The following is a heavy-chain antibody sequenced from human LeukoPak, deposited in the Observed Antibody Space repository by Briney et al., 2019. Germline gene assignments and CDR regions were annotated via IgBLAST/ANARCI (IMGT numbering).Heavy chain of an antibody. Sequence: SETLSLTCAVYGGSFSGYYWSWIRQPPGKGLEWIGEINHSGSTDYNPSLKSRVTISVDTSKNQFSLKLSSVTAADTAVYYCARVLGPNYDYVWGSYEGNAFDIWGQGTMVTVSS. CDR3: ARVLGPNYDYVWGSYEGNAFDI. D-gene: IGHD3-16*01. J-gene: IGHJ3*02. CDR2: INHSGST. CDR1: GGSFSGYY. V-gene: IGHV4-34*01.